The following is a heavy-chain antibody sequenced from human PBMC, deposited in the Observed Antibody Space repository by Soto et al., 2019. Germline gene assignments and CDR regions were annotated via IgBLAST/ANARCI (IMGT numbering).Heavy chain of an antibody. D-gene: IGHD3-22*01. CDR2: GYYSGRA. V-gene: IGHV4-59*01. Sequence: SETLSLTCTVSGDSISNYHWSWIRQPPGKGLEWIGYGYYSGRANYNPSLKSRVTISVDTSKNQVSLKLSSVTAADTAVYYCARGYYYYPHWGQGTLVTVSS. CDR3: ARGYYYYPH. CDR1: GDSISNYH. J-gene: IGHJ4*02.